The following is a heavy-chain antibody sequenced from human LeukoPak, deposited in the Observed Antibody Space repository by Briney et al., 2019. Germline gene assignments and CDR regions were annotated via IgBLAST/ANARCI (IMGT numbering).Heavy chain of an antibody. CDR2: ISGGGGST. Sequence: GGSLRLSCAASGFTFSSYAMSWVRQAPGKGLEWVSAISGGGGSTYYADSVEGRFTISRDNSKNTLYLQMNSLRAEDTAVYPCAKDQGSGAFDIWGQGTMVTVSS. CDR1: GFTFSSYA. J-gene: IGHJ3*02. CDR3: AKDQGSGAFDI. V-gene: IGHV3-23*01.